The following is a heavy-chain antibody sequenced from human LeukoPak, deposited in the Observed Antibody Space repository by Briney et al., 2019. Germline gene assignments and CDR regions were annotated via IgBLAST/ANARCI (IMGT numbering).Heavy chain of an antibody. CDR2: IYYSGST. CDR1: GGSISSSSYY. CDR3: ARLVSDILTGYYKPQGYYFDY. V-gene: IGHV4-39*01. D-gene: IGHD3-9*01. J-gene: IGHJ4*02. Sequence: MSSETLSLTCTVSGGSISSSSYYWGRIRQPPGKGLEWIGSIYYSGSTYYNPSLKSRVTISVDTSKNQFSLKLSSVTAADTAVYYCARLVSDILTGYYKPQGYYFDYWGQGTLVTVSS.